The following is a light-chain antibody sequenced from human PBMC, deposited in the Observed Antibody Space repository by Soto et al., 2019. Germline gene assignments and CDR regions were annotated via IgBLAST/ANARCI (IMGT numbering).Light chain of an antibody. V-gene: IGLV1-40*01. CDR3: QSYDTSLSGSWV. CDR1: SSNIGAGFD. CDR2: GNK. Sequence: QSVLTQPPSVSGAPGQRVTISCTGSSSNIGAGFDVHWYQQLPGTAPKLLIYGNKKRPSGVPDRFSGSKSGTSASLAITGLQPDDEADYYCQSYDTSLSGSWVFGGGTKLTV. J-gene: IGLJ3*02.